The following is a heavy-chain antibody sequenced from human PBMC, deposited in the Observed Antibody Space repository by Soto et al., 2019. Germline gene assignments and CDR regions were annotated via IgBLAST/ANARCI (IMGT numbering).Heavy chain of an antibody. V-gene: IGHV3-64D*09. D-gene: IGHD6-19*01. CDR3: VKLAVAGSDY. Sequence: GGSLRLSCSASGFTFSSYAMHWVRQAPGKGLEYVSAMSSNGGSAYYADSVKGRFTISRDNSKNTVYLQMSSLRAEDTAVYYGVKLAVAGSDYWGQGTLVTVSS. CDR2: MSSNGGSA. J-gene: IGHJ4*02. CDR1: GFTFSSYA.